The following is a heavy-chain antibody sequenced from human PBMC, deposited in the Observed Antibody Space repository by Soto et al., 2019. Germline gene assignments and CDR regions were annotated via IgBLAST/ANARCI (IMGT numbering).Heavy chain of an antibody. J-gene: IGHJ4*02. Sequence: QVQLVESGGGVVQPGRSLRLSCAASGFTFSSYGMHWVRQAPGKGLEWVAVISYDGSNKYYADSVKGRFTISRDNSKNTLYLQMNSLRAEDTAVYYCANLYDSNDYWGQGTLVTVSS. CDR3: ANLYDSNDY. D-gene: IGHD3-22*01. CDR2: ISYDGSNK. V-gene: IGHV3-30*18. CDR1: GFTFSSYG.